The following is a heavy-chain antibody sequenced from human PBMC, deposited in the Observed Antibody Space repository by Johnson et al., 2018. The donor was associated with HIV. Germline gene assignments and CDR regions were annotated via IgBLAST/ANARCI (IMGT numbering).Heavy chain of an antibody. D-gene: IGHD1-1*01. CDR2: INWDGGST. J-gene: IGHJ3*01. CDR3: AHGRVQTGTGAFDL. CDR1: GFTFDDYG. V-gene: IGHV3-20*04. Sequence: VQLVESGGGVVRPGGSLRLSCAASGFTFDDYGMSWVRQAPGKGLEWVSGINWDGGSTGYADSVKGRFTISRDNAKNILYLQMNTLRSDDTAVYYCAHGRVQTGTGAFDLWGQGTMVTVSS.